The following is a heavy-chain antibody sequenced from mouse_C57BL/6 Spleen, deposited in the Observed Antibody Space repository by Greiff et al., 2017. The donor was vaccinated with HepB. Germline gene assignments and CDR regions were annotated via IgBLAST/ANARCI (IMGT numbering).Heavy chain of an antibody. CDR2: IYPGDGDT. J-gene: IGHJ4*01. Sequence: QVQLQQSGPELVKPGASVKISCKASGYAFSSSWMNWVKQRPGKGLEWIGRIYPGDGDTNYNGKFKGKATLTADKSSSTAYMQLSSLTSEDSAVYFCARSLPLMDDWGQGTSVTVSS. CDR3: ARSLPLMDD. D-gene: IGHD5-5*01. CDR1: GYAFSSSW. V-gene: IGHV1-82*01.